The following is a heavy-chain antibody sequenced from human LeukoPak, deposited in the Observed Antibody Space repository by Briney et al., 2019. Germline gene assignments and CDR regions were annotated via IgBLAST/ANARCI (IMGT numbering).Heavy chain of an antibody. D-gene: IGHD1-7*01. V-gene: IGHV3-64*01. CDR2: ISTDGGST. Sequence: GGSLRLSCAASGFTFSTYAMHWVRQAPGKGLEYVSAISTDGGSTYYANSVKGRFTISRDNSKDTLYLQMGNLRTEDMAVYYCASSPPTGTTWYFDLWGRGTLVTVSS. J-gene: IGHJ2*01. CDR1: GFTFSTYA. CDR3: ASSPPTGTTWYFDL.